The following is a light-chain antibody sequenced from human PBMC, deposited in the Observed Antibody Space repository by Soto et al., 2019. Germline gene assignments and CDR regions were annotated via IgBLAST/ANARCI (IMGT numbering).Light chain of an antibody. V-gene: IGKV3-15*01. J-gene: IGKJ1*01. Sequence: EIVMTQSPVNLSVSPGERATLSCRASQSVRSNLAWYQQKPGQAPSLLIYGAFTRATGIPTRFSGTGSGTEFTLTISSLQSEDFALYYCPQYNDWPLTFGQGTKVEV. CDR1: QSVRSN. CDR2: GAF. CDR3: PQYNDWPLT.